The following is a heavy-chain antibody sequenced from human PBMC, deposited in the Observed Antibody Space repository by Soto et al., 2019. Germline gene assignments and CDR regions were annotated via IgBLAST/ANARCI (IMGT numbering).Heavy chain of an antibody. CDR2: IIPIFGTA. Sequence: QVQLVQSGAEVKKPGSSVKVSCKASGGTFSSYAISWVRQAPGQGLEWMGGIIPIFGTANYAQKFQGRVTITADESTSTAYMELSSLRSEDTAVYYCAGTPGVVVVVAAQGDAFDIWGQGTMVTVSS. CDR3: AGTPGVVVVVAAQGDAFDI. CDR1: GGTFSSYA. J-gene: IGHJ3*02. V-gene: IGHV1-69*01. D-gene: IGHD2-15*01.